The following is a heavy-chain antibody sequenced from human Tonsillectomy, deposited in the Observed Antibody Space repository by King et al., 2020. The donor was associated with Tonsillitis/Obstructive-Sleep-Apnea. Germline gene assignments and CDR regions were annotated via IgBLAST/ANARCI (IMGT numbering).Heavy chain of an antibody. V-gene: IGHV1-69*10. CDR2: IIPVLDIA. J-gene: IGHJ4*02. D-gene: IGHD2-8*01. CDR1: GGTFTHYT. Sequence: AQLVQSGAEVKKPGSSVKISCKASGGTFTHYTLSWVRQAPGQGLEWMGGIIPVLDIANYAQNFQGRVTITADKSTNTAYMEVSSLRSEDTAVYFCAREEGANNGIYYFDYWGQGTLVTVSS. CDR3: AREEGANNGIYYFDY.